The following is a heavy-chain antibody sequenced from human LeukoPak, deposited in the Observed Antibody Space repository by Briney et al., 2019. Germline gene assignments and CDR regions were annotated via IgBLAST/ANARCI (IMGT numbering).Heavy chain of an antibody. J-gene: IGHJ4*02. CDR1: GFSFSNYL. CDR3: AKDLPRSKSFDY. Sequence: GGPLRLSCAVSGFSFSNYLMSWVRHAPGKGLEGVSAISGSGGTYYADSVKGRFTISRDNSKNTLYLQMSSLRGEDTAVYYCAKDLPRSKSFDYWGQGTLVTVSS. V-gene: IGHV3-23*01. CDR2: ISGSGGT. D-gene: IGHD3-16*02.